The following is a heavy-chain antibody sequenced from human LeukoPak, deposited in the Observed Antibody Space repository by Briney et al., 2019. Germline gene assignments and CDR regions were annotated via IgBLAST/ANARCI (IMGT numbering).Heavy chain of an antibody. CDR2: ISGSGGST. V-gene: IGHV3-23*01. Sequence: GGTLRLSCAASGFTFSSYGMSWVRQAPGKGLEWVAAISGSGGSTYYADSVRGRFTISRDNSKNTLYLQMNSLRAEDTAVYYCAKDQSHSNYGFDYWGQGTLVTVSS. CDR3: AKDQSHSNYGFDY. J-gene: IGHJ4*02. CDR1: GFTFSSYG. D-gene: IGHD4-11*01.